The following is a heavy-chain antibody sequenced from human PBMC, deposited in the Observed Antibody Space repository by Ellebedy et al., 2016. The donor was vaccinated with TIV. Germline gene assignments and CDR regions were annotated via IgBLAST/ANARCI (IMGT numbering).Heavy chain of an antibody. CDR3: AREVATPLGFDY. Sequence: SVKVSXXASGGTFSSYAISWVRQAPGQGLEWMGRIIPILGIANYAQKFQGRVTITADKSTSTAYMELSSLRSEDTAVHYCAREVATPLGFDYWGQGTLVTVSS. D-gene: IGHD2-15*01. CDR1: GGTFSSYA. J-gene: IGHJ4*02. CDR2: IIPILGIA. V-gene: IGHV1-69*04.